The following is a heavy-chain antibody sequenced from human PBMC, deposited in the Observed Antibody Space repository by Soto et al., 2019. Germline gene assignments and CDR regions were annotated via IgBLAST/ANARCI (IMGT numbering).Heavy chain of an antibody. D-gene: IGHD3-22*01. CDR2: VYYSGYT. CDR1: GGSMSPYY. V-gene: IGHV4-59*03. J-gene: IGHJ4*02. Sequence: SETLSLTCTVSGGSMSPYYWSWIRQAPGVGLEWIVHVYYSGYTHYNPSLKSRVTISVDTSKNQLPLKLTSVTAADTAVYYYDSSGVFDYWGQGTLVTVSS. CDR3: DSSGVFDY.